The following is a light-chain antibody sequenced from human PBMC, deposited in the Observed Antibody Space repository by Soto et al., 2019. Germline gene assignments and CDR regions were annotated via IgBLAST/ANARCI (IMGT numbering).Light chain of an antibody. Sequence: AIQMTQSPSSLSASVGDRVTITCRASQGIRNDLGWYQQKPGKAPKLLIYAASSLQSGVPSRCSGSGSGTDFTLTSSSLQPEDFATYYCLQDYNYPYTFGQGTKLEIK. CDR2: AAS. V-gene: IGKV1-6*01. J-gene: IGKJ2*01. CDR1: QGIRND. CDR3: LQDYNYPYT.